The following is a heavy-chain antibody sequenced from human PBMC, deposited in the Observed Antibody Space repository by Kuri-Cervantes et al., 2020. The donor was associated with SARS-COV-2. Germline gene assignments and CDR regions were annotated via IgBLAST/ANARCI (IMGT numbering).Heavy chain of an antibody. V-gene: IGHV3-11*04. D-gene: IGHD4-17*01. J-gene: IGHJ4*02. CDR2: IGPSGTTK. CDR3: ARSPGDGDYDPFDY. Sequence: GESLKISCTASGFIFSDYYMTWIRQAPGKGLEWVSNIGPSGTTKYYADSVKGRFTISRDNAKNSLYLQMSSLRAEDTAVYYCARSPGDGDYDPFDYWGQGTLVTVSS. CDR1: GFIFSDYY.